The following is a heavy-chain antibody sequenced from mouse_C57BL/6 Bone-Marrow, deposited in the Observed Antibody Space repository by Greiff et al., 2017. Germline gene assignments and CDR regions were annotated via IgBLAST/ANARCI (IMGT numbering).Heavy chain of an antibody. CDR3: ARDYYGSHFDY. CDR2: INPGSGGT. CDR1: GYAFTNYL. Sequence: ESGAELVRPGTSVKVSCKASGYAFTNYLIEWVKQRPGQGLEWIGVINPGSGGTNYNEKFKGKATLTADKSSSTAYMQLSSLTSEDSAVYFCARDYYGSHFDYWGQGTTLTVSS. V-gene: IGHV1-54*01. J-gene: IGHJ2*01. D-gene: IGHD1-1*01.